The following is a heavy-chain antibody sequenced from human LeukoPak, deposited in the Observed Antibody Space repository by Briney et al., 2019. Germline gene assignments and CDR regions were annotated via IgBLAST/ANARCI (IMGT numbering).Heavy chain of an antibody. V-gene: IGHV3-23*01. Sequence: GGSLRLSCAASGFTFSSYAMSCVRQAPGKGLEWVPVISASGSSTYYADSVKGRFTISRDNSKNTLYLQMNSLRAEDTALYYCAQRSLAPPNYVFDIWGQGTMVTVSS. D-gene: IGHD6-6*01. J-gene: IGHJ3*02. CDR2: ISASGSST. CDR1: GFTFSSYA. CDR3: AQRSLAPPNYVFDI.